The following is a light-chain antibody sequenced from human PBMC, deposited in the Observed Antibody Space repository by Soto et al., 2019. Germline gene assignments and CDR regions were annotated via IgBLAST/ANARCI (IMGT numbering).Light chain of an antibody. CDR2: EVS. CDR3: SSYTGSSTLI. Sequence: QSALTQPASVSGSPRQSITISCTGTSSDVGGYNYLSWYQQHPGRAPKLMIYEVSNRPSGVSYRFSGSKSGNTASLAISGLQAEDEADYYCSSYTGSSTLIFXSGTKVTVL. J-gene: IGLJ1*01. CDR1: SSDVGGYNY. V-gene: IGLV2-14*01.